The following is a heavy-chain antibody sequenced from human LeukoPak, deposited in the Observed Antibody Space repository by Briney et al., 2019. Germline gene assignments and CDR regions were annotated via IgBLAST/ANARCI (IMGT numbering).Heavy chain of an antibody. CDR1: GFTFNGYS. CDR3: ARDNSGSIDY. V-gene: IGHV3-21*04. Sequence: PGGSLRLSCTASGFTFNGYSMNWVRQAPGKGLEWVSSISTSSSYIYYADSVKGRFTISRDNSKNTLYLHMNSLRAEDTGMYYCARDNSGSIDYWGQGTLVTVSS. CDR2: ISTSSSYI. D-gene: IGHD1-1*01. J-gene: IGHJ4*02.